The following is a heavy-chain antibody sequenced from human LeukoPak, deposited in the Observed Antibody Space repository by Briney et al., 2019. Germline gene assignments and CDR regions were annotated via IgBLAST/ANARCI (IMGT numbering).Heavy chain of an antibody. D-gene: IGHD7-27*01. Sequence: ASVKVSCKASGGTFSSYAISWVRQAPGQGLEWMGGIIPIFGTANYAQKFQGRATITADESTSTAYMELSSLRSEDTAVYYCARDRGDHGWYFDLWGRGTLVTVSS. V-gene: IGHV1-69*13. CDR3: ARDRGDHGWYFDL. J-gene: IGHJ2*01. CDR1: GGTFSSYA. CDR2: IIPIFGTA.